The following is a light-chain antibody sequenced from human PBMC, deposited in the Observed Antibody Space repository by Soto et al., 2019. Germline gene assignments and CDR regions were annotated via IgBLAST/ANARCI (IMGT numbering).Light chain of an antibody. CDR1: QSVSSD. CDR3: EQYNSFPRT. CDR2: GVS. Sequence: EIAVTQSRATPSVSPGEIVTLSCRASQSVSSDLAWYHQKPGQAPRLLIYGVSTRATGIPARFSGSGSGTEFTLTIDSLQSEDFAVYYCEQYNSFPRTFGQGTKVDIK. J-gene: IGKJ1*01. V-gene: IGKV3-15*01.